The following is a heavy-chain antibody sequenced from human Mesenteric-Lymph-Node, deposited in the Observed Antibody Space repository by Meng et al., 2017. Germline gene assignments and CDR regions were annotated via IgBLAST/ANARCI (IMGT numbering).Heavy chain of an antibody. CDR1: GFTFSGYA. Sequence: GESLKISCAASGFTFSGYAMSWVRQAPGKGLEWVSTINYSGADTYYADSVKGRFAVSRDNSRNTLFLQMNSLRAEDTAVYYCAKSEVVAGRGYFDLWGQGTLVTVSS. CDR2: INYSGADT. J-gene: IGHJ4*02. CDR3: AKSEVVAGRGYFDL. V-gene: IGHV3-23*01. D-gene: IGHD6-19*01.